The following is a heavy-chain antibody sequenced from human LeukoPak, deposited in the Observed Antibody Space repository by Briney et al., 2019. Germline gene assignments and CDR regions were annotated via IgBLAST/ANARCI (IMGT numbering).Heavy chain of an antibody. Sequence: SETLSLTCTVSGGSISSSSYYWGWIRQPPGKGLEWIGSIYYSGSTYYNPSLKSRVTISVDTSKNQFSLKLSSVTAADTAVYYRARDRLSRGGDCYSDYWGQGTLVTVSS. J-gene: IGHJ4*02. V-gene: IGHV4-39*07. CDR1: GGSISSSSYY. CDR3: ARDRLSRGGDCYSDY. CDR2: IYYSGST. D-gene: IGHD2-21*02.